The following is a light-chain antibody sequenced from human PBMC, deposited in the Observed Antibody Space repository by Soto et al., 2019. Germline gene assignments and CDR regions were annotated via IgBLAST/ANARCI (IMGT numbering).Light chain of an antibody. CDR1: SSDVGFYNL. J-gene: IGLJ2*01. Sequence: QSVLTQPASVSGSPGQSITISCTGTSSDVGFYNLISWYQHHPGKAPKVIIFEVTKRPSGVSDRISGSKSGNTASLTISGLQAEDEADYYCFSHTGVFGGGTKLTVL. CDR3: FSHTGV. CDR2: EVT. V-gene: IGLV2-23*02.